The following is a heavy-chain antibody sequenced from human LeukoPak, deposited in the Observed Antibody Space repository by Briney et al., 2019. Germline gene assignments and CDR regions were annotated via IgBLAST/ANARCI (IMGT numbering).Heavy chain of an antibody. CDR3: ARAGQYCGGDCFYFDY. J-gene: IGHJ4*02. Sequence: SVKVSCKASGGTFSSYAICWVRQAPGQGLEWMGRIIPIFGIANYAQKFQGRVTITADKSTSTAYMELSSLRSEDTAVYYCARAGQYCGGDCFYFDYWGQGTLVTVSS. CDR2: IIPIFGIA. CDR1: GGTFSSYA. V-gene: IGHV1-69*04. D-gene: IGHD2-21*02.